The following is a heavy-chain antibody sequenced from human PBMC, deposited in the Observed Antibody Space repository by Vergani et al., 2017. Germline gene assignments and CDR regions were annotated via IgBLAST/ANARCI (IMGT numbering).Heavy chain of an antibody. CDR1: GGSISSYY. D-gene: IGHD3-16*01. Sequence: QVQLQESGPGLVKPSETLSLTCTVSGGSISSYYWSWIRQPPGKGLEWIGYIYYSGSTYYNPSLKSRVTISVDTSKNQFSLKLSSVTAAATAVYYCARDYGGMDYYYMDVWGKGTTVTVSS. CDR3: ARDYGGMDYYYMDV. CDR2: IYYSGST. V-gene: IGHV4-59*12. J-gene: IGHJ6*03.